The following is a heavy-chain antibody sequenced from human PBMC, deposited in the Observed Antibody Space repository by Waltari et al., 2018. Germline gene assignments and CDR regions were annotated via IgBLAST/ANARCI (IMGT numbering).Heavy chain of an antibody. D-gene: IGHD1-1*01. Sequence: GWIRQAPGQGLEWIGTISYNGATYSSPSLRSRVSIFRDTSKNQLSLKLGSVTAADTAFYYCATYMGASLGTAAFDVWGQGTMVTVSS. CDR2: ISYNGAT. CDR3: ATYMGASLGTAAFDV. V-gene: IGHV4-39*01. J-gene: IGHJ3*01.